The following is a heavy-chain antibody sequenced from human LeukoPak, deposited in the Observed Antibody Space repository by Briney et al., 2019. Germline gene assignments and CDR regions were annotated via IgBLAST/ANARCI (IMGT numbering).Heavy chain of an antibody. V-gene: IGHV3-23*01. CDR3: AKGGKTIMCPTSCYDY. J-gene: IGHJ4*02. Sequence: GSLRLSCAASGFTFSSNGMSWVRQAPGRGLEWVSVISGSGGSPDYTDSVKGRFTISRDNSKSTLYLQMNSLRAEDTAVYYCAKGGKTIMCPTSCYDYWGQGTLVTVSS. CDR2: ISGSGGSP. D-gene: IGHD2-2*01. CDR1: GFTFSSNG.